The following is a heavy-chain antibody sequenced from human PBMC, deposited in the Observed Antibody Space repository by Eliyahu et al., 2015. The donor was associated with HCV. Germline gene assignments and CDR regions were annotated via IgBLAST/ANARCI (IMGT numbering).Heavy chain of an antibody. CDR3: ASGELVSLY. CDR2: ASHRGST. CDR1: GGSFSNYY. V-gene: IGHV4-34*01. Sequence: QVQLQQWGAGLLRPSETLSLTCAVYGGSFSNYYLTWIRQPPGKGLEWIGEASHRGSTNYNPSLKSRVTISTDTSKKQFSLKLSSVTAADTAVYYCASGELVSLYWGQGTLVTVSS. J-gene: IGHJ4*02. D-gene: IGHD3-10*01.